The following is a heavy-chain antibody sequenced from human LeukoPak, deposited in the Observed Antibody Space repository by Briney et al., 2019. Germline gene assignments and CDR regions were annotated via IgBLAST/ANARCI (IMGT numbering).Heavy chain of an antibody. CDR2: ISSSSSYI. V-gene: IGHV3-21*01. Sequence: GGSLRLSCAASGFTFSSYSMNWVRQAPGKGLEWVSSISSSSSYIYYADSVKGRFTISRDNAKNSLYLQMNSLRAEDTAVYYCAKDPAYKALEHNYYMDVWGTGTTVTVSS. D-gene: IGHD1/OR15-1a*01. J-gene: IGHJ6*03. CDR1: GFTFSSYS. CDR3: AKDPAYKALEHNYYMDV.